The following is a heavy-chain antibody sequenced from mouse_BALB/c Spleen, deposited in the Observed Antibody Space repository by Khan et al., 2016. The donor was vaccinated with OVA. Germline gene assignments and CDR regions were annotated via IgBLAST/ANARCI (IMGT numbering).Heavy chain of an antibody. CDR1: GYTFTNYW. D-gene: IGHD1-1*01. J-gene: IGHJ4*01. Sequence: QVRLQQSGAELVRPGTSVKMSCKAAGYTFTNYWIGWVKQRPGHGLEWIGDIYPGSGNTNYNEKFRGKATLTADPSSSTAYMQLSSLTSEDSAIYYCARPFYYGSRYDTMDAWGQGTSVTVSS. V-gene: IGHV1-63*02. CDR3: ARPFYYGSRYDTMDA. CDR2: IYPGSGNT.